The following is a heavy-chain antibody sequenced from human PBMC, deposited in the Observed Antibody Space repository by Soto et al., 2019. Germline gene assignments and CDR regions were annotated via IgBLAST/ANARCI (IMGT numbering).Heavy chain of an antibody. V-gene: IGHV5-51*01. D-gene: IGHD3-3*01. Sequence: PGEPLKISCKGCGYRFTRYWSGRVRQMPGKGLEWMGIIYPGDSNTRYSPSLQGQVTISVDKSISTAYLQWSSLKATDTAMYYCARHAYDFWSGHPNPRYYYGMDVWGQGTTVTVSS. CDR1: GYRFTRYW. CDR3: ARHAYDFWSGHPNPRYYYGMDV. CDR2: IYPGDSNT. J-gene: IGHJ6*02.